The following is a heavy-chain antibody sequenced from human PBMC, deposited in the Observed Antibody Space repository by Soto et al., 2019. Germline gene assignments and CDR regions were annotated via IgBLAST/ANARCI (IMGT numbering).Heavy chain of an antibody. Sequence: QVQLVQSGAEVKKPGSSVKVSCKASGGTFGSYAISWVRQAPGQGLEWMGGIIPIPGTANYAQKFQGRVTIAADESTSTAYMELSSLRSEDTAVYYCATSQGSSTSLEIYYYYYYGMDGWGQGTTVTVSS. D-gene: IGHD2-2*01. CDR3: ATSQGSSTSLEIYYYYYYGMDG. CDR1: GGTFGSYA. V-gene: IGHV1-69*01. CDR2: IIPIPGTA. J-gene: IGHJ6*01.